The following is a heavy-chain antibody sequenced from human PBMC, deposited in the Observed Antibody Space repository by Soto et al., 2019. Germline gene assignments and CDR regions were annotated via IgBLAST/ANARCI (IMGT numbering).Heavy chain of an antibody. CDR2: LYYSGST. J-gene: IGHJ4*02. CDR3: ARRYGGTFDY. CDR1: GGSISSYY. D-gene: IGHD2-15*01. V-gene: IGHV4-59*08. Sequence: QVQLQESGPGLVKPSETLSLTCTVSGGSISSYYWSWIRQPPGKGLEWIGYLYYSGSTNYNPSLKSRVTISVDTSKNQFSLKLSSVTAADTAVYYCARRYGGTFDYRGQGTLVIVSS.